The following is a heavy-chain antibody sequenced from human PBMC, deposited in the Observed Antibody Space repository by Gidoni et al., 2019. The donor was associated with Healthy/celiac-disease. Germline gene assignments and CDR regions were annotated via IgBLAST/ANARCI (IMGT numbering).Heavy chain of an antibody. CDR3: VNRIAAAGGFDY. J-gene: IGHJ4*02. Sequence: QVQLVESGGGVVQPGRSLRLSCAASGFTFSSYAMHWVRQAPGKGLEWVAVISYDGSNKYYADSVKGRFTISRDNSKNTLYLQMNSLRAEDTAVYYCVNRIAAAGGFDYWGQGTLVTVSS. D-gene: IGHD6-13*01. V-gene: IGHV3-30-3*01. CDR2: ISYDGSNK. CDR1: GFTFSSYA.